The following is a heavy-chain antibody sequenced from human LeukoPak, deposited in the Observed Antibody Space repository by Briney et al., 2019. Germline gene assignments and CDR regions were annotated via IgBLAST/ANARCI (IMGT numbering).Heavy chain of an antibody. D-gene: IGHD5-18*01. V-gene: IGHV3-7*01. CDR2: IKKDGSEK. CDR1: TFTFTTYW. Sequence: GRSLRPSCAASTFTFTTYWMSCDRHHHGKGPDWVANIKKDGSEKYYVDSVKGRFTISRDNAKTSLYLQMNSLRAEDTAVYYCARHLSGITGYTYGRGIDYWGQGILVTVSS. J-gene: IGHJ4*02. CDR3: ARHLSGITGYTYGRGIDY.